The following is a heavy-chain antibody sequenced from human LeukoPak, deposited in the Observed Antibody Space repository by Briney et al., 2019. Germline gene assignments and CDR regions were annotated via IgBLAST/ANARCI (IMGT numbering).Heavy chain of an antibody. V-gene: IGHV3-30*02. J-gene: IGHJ4*02. CDR2: IRYDGSNK. CDR1: GFTFSSYG. D-gene: IGHD4-11*01. CDR3: AKDTIDYSQLGISLYFDY. Sequence: GGSLRLSCAASGFTFSSYGMHWVRQAPGKGLEWVAFIRYDGSNKYYADSVKGRFTISRDNSKNTLYLQMNSLRAEDTAVYYCAKDTIDYSQLGISLYFDYWGQGTLVTVSS.